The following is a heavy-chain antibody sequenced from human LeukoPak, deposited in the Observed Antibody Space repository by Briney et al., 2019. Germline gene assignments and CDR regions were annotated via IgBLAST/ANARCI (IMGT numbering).Heavy chain of an antibody. D-gene: IGHD2-21*02. CDR3: ARHWGDFESTPFDY. CDR2: IYYSGST. CDR1: GGSISSYY. J-gene: IGHJ4*02. V-gene: IGHV4-59*08. Sequence: PSETLSLTCTVSGGSISSYYWSWIRQPPGKGLEWIGYIYYSGSTNYNPSLKSRVTISIDTSKNQFSLKVNSVTAADTAIYHCARHWGDFESTPFDYWGQETLVTVSS.